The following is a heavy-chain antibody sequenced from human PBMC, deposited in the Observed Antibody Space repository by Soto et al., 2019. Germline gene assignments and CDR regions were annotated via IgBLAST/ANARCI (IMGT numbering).Heavy chain of an antibody. CDR2: VSAHTGDS. V-gene: IGHV1-18*01. CDR1: GYPFGGYA. CDR3: ARPSTSYGDYGWSLAY. Sequence: ASVKASCKASGYPFGGYAMGWVRQAPGQGLEWMGWVSAHTGDSGYAQRFQGRVTLTTETSTSTAYMELRGLRSDDTAVYYCARPSTSYGDYGWSLAYWGQGTLVTVSS. D-gene: IGHD4-17*01. J-gene: IGHJ4*02.